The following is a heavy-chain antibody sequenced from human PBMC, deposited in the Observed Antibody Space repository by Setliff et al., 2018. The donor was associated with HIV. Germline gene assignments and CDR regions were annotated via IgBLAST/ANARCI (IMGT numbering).Heavy chain of an antibody. CDR2: ISYDGSNK. Sequence: GGSLRLSCAASGFTFSSYGMHWVRQAPGKGLEWVAVISYDGSNKYYADSVKGRFTISRDNSKNTLYLQMNSLRAEDTAVYYCAKGDTAMVPFYYYYGMDVWGQGTTVTVSS. J-gene: IGHJ6*02. CDR1: GFTFSSYG. CDR3: AKGDTAMVPFYYYYGMDV. D-gene: IGHD5-18*01. V-gene: IGHV3-30*18.